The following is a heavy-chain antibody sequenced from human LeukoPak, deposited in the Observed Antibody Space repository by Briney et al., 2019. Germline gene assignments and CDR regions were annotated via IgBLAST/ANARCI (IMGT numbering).Heavy chain of an antibody. CDR3: ARDQGIAAADGEFDY. J-gene: IGHJ4*02. CDR2: IVVGSGNT. Sequence: GASVKVSCKASGFTFTSSAVQCVRQARGQRLEWIGWIVVGSGNTNYAQKLQGRVTMTTDTSTSTAYMELRSLRSDDTAVYYCARDQGIAAADGEFDYWGQGTLVTVSS. CDR1: GFTFTSSA. D-gene: IGHD6-13*01. V-gene: IGHV1-58*01.